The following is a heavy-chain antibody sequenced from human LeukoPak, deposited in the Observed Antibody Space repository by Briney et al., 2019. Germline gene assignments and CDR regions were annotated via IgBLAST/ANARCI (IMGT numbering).Heavy chain of an antibody. D-gene: IGHD6-19*01. J-gene: IGHJ4*02. CDR1: GYTLTELS. CDR3: ATGPSGSEYSSGITIDY. CDR2: FDPEDGET. V-gene: IGHV1-24*01. Sequence: ASVKVSCKVSGYTLTELSMRWVRQAPGKGLEWMGGFDPEDGETIYAQKFQGRVTMTEDTSTDTAYMELSSLRSEDTAVYYCATGPSGSEYSSGITIDYWGQGTLVTVSS.